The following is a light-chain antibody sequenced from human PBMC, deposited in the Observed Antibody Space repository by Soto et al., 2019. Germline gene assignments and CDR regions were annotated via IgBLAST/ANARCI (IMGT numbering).Light chain of an antibody. CDR1: ASNIGSNS. J-gene: IGLJ2*01. Sequence: QSALTQPPSASGTPGQRVTLSCSGGASNIGSNSVTWYQQLPGTAPKLVLFGNNQRPSGVPDRISGSRSGTSASLAISGLQSEDAADYYCAAWDDSLNGVLFGGGTKLDRP. CDR3: AAWDDSLNGVL. V-gene: IGLV1-44*01. CDR2: GNN.